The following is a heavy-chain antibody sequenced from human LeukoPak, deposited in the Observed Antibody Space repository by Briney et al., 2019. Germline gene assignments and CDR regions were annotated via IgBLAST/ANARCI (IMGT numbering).Heavy chain of an antibody. J-gene: IGHJ3*02. CDR1: GFIFDSYG. CDR2: ISDSGGST. Sequence: GGSLRLSCAASGFIFDSYGMHWVRQAPGKGLEWVSVISDSGGSTHYADSVKGRFTISRDNSKNTLYLQMNSLRAEDTAVYYCAQDVSSLIGAFYIWGQGTMVTVSS. CDR3: AQDVSSLIGAFYI. V-gene: IGHV3-23*01. D-gene: IGHD2-8*01.